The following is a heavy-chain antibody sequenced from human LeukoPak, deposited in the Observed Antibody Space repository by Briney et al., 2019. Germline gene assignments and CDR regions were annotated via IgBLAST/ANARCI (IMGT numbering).Heavy chain of an antibody. CDR2: ISWNSGSI. Sequence: GGSLRLSCAASGFTFDDYAMHWVRQAPGKGLEWVSGISWNSGSIGYADSVKGRFTISRDNAKNSLYLQMNSLRAEDTALYYCAKDMSYQPPYVGFDYWGQGTLVTVSS. D-gene: IGHD2-2*01. CDR1: GFTFDDYA. CDR3: AKDMSYQPPYVGFDY. V-gene: IGHV3-9*01. J-gene: IGHJ4*02.